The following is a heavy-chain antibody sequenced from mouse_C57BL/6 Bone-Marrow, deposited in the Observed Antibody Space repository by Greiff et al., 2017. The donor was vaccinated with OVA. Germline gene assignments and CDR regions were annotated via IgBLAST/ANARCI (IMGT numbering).Heavy chain of an antibody. V-gene: IGHV1-81*01. J-gene: IGHJ4*01. CDR2: IYPRSGNT. CDR3: ARYASDGYWNYYAMDY. CDR1: GYTFTSYG. Sequence: QVQLQQSGAELARPGASVKLSCKASGYTFTSYGISWVKQRTGQGLEWIGEIYPRSGNTYYNEKFKGKATLTADKSSSTAYMELRSLTSEDSAVYFCARYASDGYWNYYAMDYWGQGTSVTVSS. D-gene: IGHD2-3*01.